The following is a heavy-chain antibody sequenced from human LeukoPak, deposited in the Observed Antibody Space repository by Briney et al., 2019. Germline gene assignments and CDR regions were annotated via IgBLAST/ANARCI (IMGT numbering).Heavy chain of an antibody. Sequence: PGGSLRLSCAASGFTLNNYAMNWVRQAPGKGLEWVSVISGSGGTTYYADSVKGRFTISRDSSKNTLYLQMNSLRAEDTAVYYCAKVSGGGLYYDGMDVWGQGTTVTVSS. CDR1: GFTLNNYA. D-gene: IGHD1-14*01. CDR2: ISGSGGTT. V-gene: IGHV3-23*01. J-gene: IGHJ6*02. CDR3: AKVSGGGLYYDGMDV.